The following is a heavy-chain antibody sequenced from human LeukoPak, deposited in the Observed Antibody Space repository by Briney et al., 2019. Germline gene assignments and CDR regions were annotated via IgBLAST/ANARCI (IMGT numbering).Heavy chain of an antibody. D-gene: IGHD5-18*01. V-gene: IGHV3-9*01. CDR2: ISWDSGTI. J-gene: IGHJ4*02. CDR3: ARAKDTATKAYYFDY. Sequence: GGSLRLSCAASGFTFDDYSMHWVRQAPGKGLEWVSGISWDSGTIYYADSVKGRFTISRDNAKNSLYLQMNSLRAEDTAVYYCARAKDTATKAYYFDYWGQGTLVTVSS. CDR1: GFTFDDYS.